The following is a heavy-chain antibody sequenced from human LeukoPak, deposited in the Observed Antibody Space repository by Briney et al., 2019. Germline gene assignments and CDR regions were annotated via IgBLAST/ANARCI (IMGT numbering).Heavy chain of an antibody. CDR3: ARHGDYYDILTGEPFDY. V-gene: IGHV4-39*01. D-gene: IGHD3-9*01. J-gene: IGHJ4*02. Sequence: KTSETLSLTCTVSGGSISSSSYYWGWIRQPPGKGLEWIGSIYYSGSTYYNPSLKSRVPISVDTSKNQFSMKLSSVTAADTAVYYCARHGDYYDILTGEPFDYWGQGTLVTVSS. CDR1: GGSISSSSYY. CDR2: IYYSGST.